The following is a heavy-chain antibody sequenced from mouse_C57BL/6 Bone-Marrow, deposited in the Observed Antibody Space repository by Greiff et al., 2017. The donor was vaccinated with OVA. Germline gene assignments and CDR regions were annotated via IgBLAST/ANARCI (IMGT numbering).Heavy chain of an antibody. D-gene: IGHD2-5*01. V-gene: IGHV5-12*01. J-gene: IGHJ1*03. Sequence: EVMLVESGGGLVQPGGSLKLSCAASGFTFSDYYMYWVRQTPEKRLEWVAYISNGGGSTYYPDPVKGRFPISRDQAKNTLYLQMIRLKSEDSAMYYCARQIYSNYWYFDVWGTGTTVTVSS. CDR3: ARQIYSNYWYFDV. CDR2: ISNGGGST. CDR1: GFTFSDYY.